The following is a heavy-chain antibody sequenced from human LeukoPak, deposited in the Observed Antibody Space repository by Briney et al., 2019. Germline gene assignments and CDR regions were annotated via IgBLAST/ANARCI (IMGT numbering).Heavy chain of an antibody. CDR1: GFTFSNAW. V-gene: IGHV3-23*01. CDR2: ISGSGGTT. D-gene: IGHD1-26*01. J-gene: IGHJ6*02. CDR3: AKAKSGSQLYYYSGMDV. Sequence: GGSLRLSCAASGFTFSNAWMSWVRQAPGKGLEWVASISGSGGTTYYTDSVRGRFPVSRDNSKNSLYLHMNSLRAEDTAVYYCAKAKSGSQLYYYSGMDVWGRGTTVTVSS.